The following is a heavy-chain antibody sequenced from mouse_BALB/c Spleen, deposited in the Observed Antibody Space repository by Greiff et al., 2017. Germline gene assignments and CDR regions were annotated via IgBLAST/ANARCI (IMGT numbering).Heavy chain of an antibody. CDR1: GFNIKDTY. J-gene: IGHJ2*01. Sequence: EVQLQESGAELVKPGASVKLSCTASGFNIKDTYMHWVKQRPEQGLEWIGRIDPANGNTKYDPKFQGKATITADTSSNTAYLQLSSLTSEDTAVYYCAHDGYYGYWGQGSTLTVSS. CDR2: IDPANGNT. D-gene: IGHD2-3*01. V-gene: IGHV14-3*02. CDR3: AHDGYYGY.